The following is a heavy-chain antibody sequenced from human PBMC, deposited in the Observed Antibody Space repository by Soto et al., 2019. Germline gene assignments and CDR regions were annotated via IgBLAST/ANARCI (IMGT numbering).Heavy chain of an antibody. D-gene: IGHD6-19*01. CDR3: ARDRGIAVAGLEYYGMDV. Sequence: QVQLVESGGGVVQPGRSLRLSCAASGFTFSSYGMHWVRQAPGKGLEGVAVIWYDGSNKYYADSVKGRFTISRDNSKNTMYLQMNSLRAEDTAVYYCARDRGIAVAGLEYYGMDVWGQGTTVTVSS. J-gene: IGHJ6*02. CDR2: IWYDGSNK. CDR1: GFTFSSYG. V-gene: IGHV3-33*01.